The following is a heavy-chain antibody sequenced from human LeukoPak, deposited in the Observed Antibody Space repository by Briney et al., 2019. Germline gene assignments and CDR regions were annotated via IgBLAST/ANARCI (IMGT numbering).Heavy chain of an antibody. CDR1: GYTFTTSG. Sequence: GASVKVSCKASGYTFTTSGTSWVRQAPGQGLEWMGWISGYNGNTDYAQKFQGRVTMTTDISTSTAYMELSSLRSEDTAVYYCARGDYGDLFDYWGQGTLVTVSS. CDR2: ISGYNGNT. V-gene: IGHV1-18*01. J-gene: IGHJ4*02. D-gene: IGHD4-17*01. CDR3: ARGDYGDLFDY.